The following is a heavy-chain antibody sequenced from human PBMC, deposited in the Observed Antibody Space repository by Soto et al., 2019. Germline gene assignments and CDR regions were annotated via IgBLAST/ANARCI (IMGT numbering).Heavy chain of an antibody. CDR3: ARVLSPWGSGSFDY. D-gene: IGHD3-10*01. V-gene: IGHV1-8*01. CDR2: MNPNSGNT. J-gene: IGHJ4*02. Sequence: ASVKVSCKASGYTFTSYDINWVRQATGQGPEWMGWMNPNSGNTGYAQKFQGRVTMTRSTSISTAYMELSSLRSDDTAVYYCARVLSPWGSGSFDYWGQGTLVTVSS. CDR1: GYTFTSYD.